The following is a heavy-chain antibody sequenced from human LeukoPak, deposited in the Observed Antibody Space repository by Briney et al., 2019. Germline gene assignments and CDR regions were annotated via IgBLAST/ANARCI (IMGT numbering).Heavy chain of an antibody. CDR2: IYHSGST. V-gene: IGHV4-38-2*02. CDR3: ARADYSSTWSHDYYYMDV. J-gene: IGHJ6*03. Sequence: SETLSLTCTVSGGSISSYYWSWIRQPPGKGLEWIGSIYHSGSTYYNPSLKSRVTISVDTSKNQFSLKLSSVTAADTAVYYCARADYSSTWSHDYYYMDVWGKGTTVTVSS. CDR1: GGSISSYY. D-gene: IGHD6-13*01.